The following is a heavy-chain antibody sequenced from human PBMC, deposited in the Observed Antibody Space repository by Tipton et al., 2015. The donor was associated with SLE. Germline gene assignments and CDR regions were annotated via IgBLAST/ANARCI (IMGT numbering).Heavy chain of an antibody. CDR3: AREKRPNTDDAFDI. CDR1: GFTFSAYA. D-gene: IGHD2-8*01. V-gene: IGHV3-64*01. J-gene: IGHJ3*02. Sequence: SLRPSCAASGFTFSAYAMHWVRQTPGKGLEYVSAISSDGITTYYANSVKGRFTISRDNSKNTLYLQMGSLRGEDMAVYYCAREKRPNTDDAFDIWGQGTMVTVSS. CDR2: ISSDGITT.